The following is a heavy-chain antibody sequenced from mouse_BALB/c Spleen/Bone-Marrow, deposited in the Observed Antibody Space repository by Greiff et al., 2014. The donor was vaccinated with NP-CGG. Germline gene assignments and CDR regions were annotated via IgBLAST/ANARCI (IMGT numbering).Heavy chain of an antibody. V-gene: IGHV1-62-2*01. CDR3: ARLEDRLRAWFDY. CDR2: IYPGSGSI. CDR1: GYTFTEYF. Sequence: VQLQQSGAELVKPGASVKLSCKASGYTFTEYFIHWVKQRPGQGLEWIGWIYPGSGSINDNEKFKDKATLTADKSSSTVYMELSRLTSGDSSVYFCARLEDRLRAWFDYWGQGTLVTVSA. J-gene: IGHJ3*01. D-gene: IGHD3-2*02.